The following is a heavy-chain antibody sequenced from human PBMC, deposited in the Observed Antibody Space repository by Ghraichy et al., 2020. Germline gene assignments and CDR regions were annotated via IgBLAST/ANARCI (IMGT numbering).Heavy chain of an antibody. J-gene: IGHJ4*02. CDR2: IKQDGSEK. Sequence: SCAASGFTFSSYWMSWVRQAPGKGLEWVANIKQDGSEKYYVDSVKGRFTISRDNAKNSLYLQMNSLRAEDTAVYYCARGYYYDSSGYWTDYWGQGTLVTVSS. CDR1: GFTFSSYW. V-gene: IGHV3-7*03. D-gene: IGHD3-22*01. CDR3: ARGYYYDSSGYWTDY.